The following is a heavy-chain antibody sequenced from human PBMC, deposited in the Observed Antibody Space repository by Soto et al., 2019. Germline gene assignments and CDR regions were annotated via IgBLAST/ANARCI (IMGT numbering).Heavy chain of an antibody. Sequence: GESLKISCKGSGCSFTSYWIGWVRQMPGKGLEWMGIIYPGDSDTRYSPSFQDQVTISADKSISTAYLQWSSLKASGTAMYYCTSGRTYYYDSSGYDNWGQGTLVTVS. CDR3: TSGRTYYYDSSGYDN. J-gene: IGHJ4*02. D-gene: IGHD3-22*01. CDR1: GCSFTSYW. V-gene: IGHV5-51*01. CDR2: IYPGDSDT.